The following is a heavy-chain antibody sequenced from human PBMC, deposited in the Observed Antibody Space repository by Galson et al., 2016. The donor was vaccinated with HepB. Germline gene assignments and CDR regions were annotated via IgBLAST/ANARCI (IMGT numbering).Heavy chain of an antibody. J-gene: IGHJ4*02. V-gene: IGHV3-7*03. CDR2: INEDGSEK. Sequence: SLRLSCAVSGLTFRNYWMSWVRQAPGKGLESVANINEDGSEKYYVDSVKGRFTISRDNAKNSLYLQMNSLRAEDTAIYYCARDLTAYETRYGLAGDYWGQGTLVTVSS. CDR3: ARDLTAYETRYGLAGDY. CDR1: GLTFRNYW. D-gene: IGHD4-17*01.